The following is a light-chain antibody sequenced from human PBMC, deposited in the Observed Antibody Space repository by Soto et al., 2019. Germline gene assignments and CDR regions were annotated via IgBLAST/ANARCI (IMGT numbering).Light chain of an antibody. Sequence: QSALTQPASVSGSPGQSITISCTGTSSDAVSWYQQHPGKAPKLMIYDVSNRPSGVSHRFSGSQSGNTASLTISGLQTEDEADYYCTSYTSSDTYVFGTGTKLTV. CDR2: DVS. CDR1: SSDA. CDR3: TSYTSSDTYV. J-gene: IGLJ1*01. V-gene: IGLV2-14*01.